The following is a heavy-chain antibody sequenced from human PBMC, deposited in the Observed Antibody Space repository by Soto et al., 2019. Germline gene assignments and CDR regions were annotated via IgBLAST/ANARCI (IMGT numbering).Heavy chain of an antibody. CDR2: IDPSDSYT. CDR1: GYSFTSYW. CDR3: ARHGVDTAMAGGSQGWFDP. Sequence: PGESLKISCKGSGYSFTSYWISWVRQMPGKGLEWMGRIDPSDSYTNYSPSFQGHVTISADKSISTAYLQWSSLKASDTAMYYCARHGVDTAMAGGSQGWFDPWGQGTLVTVSS. V-gene: IGHV5-10-1*01. J-gene: IGHJ5*02. D-gene: IGHD5-18*01.